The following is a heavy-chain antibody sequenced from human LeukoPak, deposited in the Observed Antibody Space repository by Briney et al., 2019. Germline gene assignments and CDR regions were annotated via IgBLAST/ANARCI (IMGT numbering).Heavy chain of an antibody. V-gene: IGHV4-34*01. Sequence: SETLSLTCAVYGGSFSGYYWSWIRQPPGKGLEWIGEINHSGSTNYNPSLKSRVTISVDTSKNQFSLKLSSVTAADTAVYYCARRRVYYYGSGSFNWFDPWGQGTLVTVSS. CDR2: INHSGST. CDR3: ARRRVYYYGSGSFNWFDP. J-gene: IGHJ5*02. D-gene: IGHD3-10*01. CDR1: GGSFSGYY.